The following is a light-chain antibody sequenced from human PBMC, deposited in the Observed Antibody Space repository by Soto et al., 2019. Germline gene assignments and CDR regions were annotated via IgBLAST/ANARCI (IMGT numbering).Light chain of an antibody. CDR3: QVWDSNTNYV. CDR2: QDN. V-gene: IGLV3-1*01. Sequence: SYELTQPPSVSVSPGQTASITCSGEKLGDKFAWWYQQKPGQSPVLVISQDNKRPSGIPERFSGSNSGNTATLTISGTQAMDEADYYCQVWDSNTNYVFGSGTKLTVL. J-gene: IGLJ1*01. CDR1: KLGDKF.